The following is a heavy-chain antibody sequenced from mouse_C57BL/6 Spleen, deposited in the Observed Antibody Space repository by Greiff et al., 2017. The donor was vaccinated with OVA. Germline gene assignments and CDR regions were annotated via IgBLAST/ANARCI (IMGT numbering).Heavy chain of an antibody. CDR3: ARPPYYYGSVYYYAMDY. J-gene: IGHJ4*01. CDR2: ISNGGGST. Sequence: VQLKESGGGLVQPGGSLKLSCAASGFTFSDYYMYWVRQTPEKRLEWVAYISNGGGSTYYPDTVKGRFTISRDNAKNTLYLQMSRLKSEDTAMYYCARPPYYYGSVYYYAMDYWGQGTSVTVSS. V-gene: IGHV5-12*01. CDR1: GFTFSDYY. D-gene: IGHD1-1*01.